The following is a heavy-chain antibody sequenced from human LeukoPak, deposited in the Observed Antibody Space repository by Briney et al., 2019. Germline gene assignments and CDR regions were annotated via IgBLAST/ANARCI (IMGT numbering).Heavy chain of an antibody. CDR2: IKQDGSEK. CDR1: GFTFSSYW. V-gene: IGHV3-7*01. Sequence: GGSLRLSCAASGFTFSSYWMSWVRQAPGKGLEWVANIKQDGSEKHYVDSVKGRFTISRDNAKKSLFLHMNSLRVEDTAVYYCARGSEYTSSTNYYFDYWGQGTLVSVSS. D-gene: IGHD6-6*01. J-gene: IGHJ4*02. CDR3: ARGSEYTSSTNYYFDY.